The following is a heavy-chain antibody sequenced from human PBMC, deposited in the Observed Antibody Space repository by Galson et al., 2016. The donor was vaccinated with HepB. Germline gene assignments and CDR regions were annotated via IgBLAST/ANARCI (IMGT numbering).Heavy chain of an antibody. J-gene: IGHJ4*02. Sequence: SLSLSCAAYRFTLDAYVLSWVRQAPGQMLEWVTCINWNVVSTGYSDSVKGRFTISRENAKNSLYLQMNSLRAEDTALYYCARGMSHDYGVSADYWGQGTLVTVSS. V-gene: IGHV3-20*04. CDR3: ARGMSHDYGVSADY. CDR2: INWNVVST. D-gene: IGHD4-17*01. CDR1: RFTLDAYV.